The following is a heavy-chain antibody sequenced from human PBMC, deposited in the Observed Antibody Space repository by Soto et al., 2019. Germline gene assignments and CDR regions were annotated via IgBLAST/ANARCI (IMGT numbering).Heavy chain of an antibody. J-gene: IGHJ6*02. Sequence: PGGCVRHSCAEAGFTFSSYGMHWVRQAPGKGLEWVAVIWYDGSNKYYADSVKGRFTISRDNSKNTLYLQMNSLRAEDTAVYYCARDRTMVRGVMPYYYYGMDVWGQGTTVTVSS. CDR1: GFTFSSYG. CDR2: IWYDGSNK. CDR3: ARDRTMVRGVMPYYYYGMDV. V-gene: IGHV3-33*01. D-gene: IGHD3-10*01.